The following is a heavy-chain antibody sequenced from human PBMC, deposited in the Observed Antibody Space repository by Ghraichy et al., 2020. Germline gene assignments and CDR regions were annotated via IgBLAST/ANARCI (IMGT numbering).Heavy chain of an antibody. CDR2: INRSGDLV. Sequence: GESPNISCATSGFVFSRYKMNWVRQAPGKGPEWVSYINRSGDLVAYADSVKGRFTISRDNARNSLYLQMNSLRDEDTAVYYCARDLVVPDFGLVSYAFDVWGRGTMVTVSS. CDR3: ARDLVVPDFGLVSYAFDV. CDR1: GFVFSRYK. J-gene: IGHJ3*01. V-gene: IGHV3-48*02. D-gene: IGHD2-21*01.